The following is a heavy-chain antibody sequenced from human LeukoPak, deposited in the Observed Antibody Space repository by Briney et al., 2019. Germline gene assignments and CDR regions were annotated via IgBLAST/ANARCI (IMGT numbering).Heavy chain of an antibody. D-gene: IGHD1-26*01. J-gene: IGHJ2*01. CDR2: IIPILGIA. V-gene: IGHV1-69*04. CDR3: ARDRGYGPPSSYSGSYGAFYWYFDL. Sequence: SVKVSCKASGGTFSSYAISWVRQAPGQGLEWMGRIIPILGIANYAQKFQGRVTITADKSTSTAYMELSSLRSEDTAVYYCARDRGYGPPSSYSGSYGAFYWYFDLWGRGTLVTVSS. CDR1: GGTFSSYA.